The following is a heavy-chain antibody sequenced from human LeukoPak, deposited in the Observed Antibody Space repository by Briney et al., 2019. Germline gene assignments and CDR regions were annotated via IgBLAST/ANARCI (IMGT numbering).Heavy chain of an antibody. CDR3: ATSVDTALVGYFDY. CDR2: ISSSSSYI. D-gene: IGHD5-18*01. CDR1: GFTFSSYS. Sequence: GGSLRLSCAASGFTFSSYSMNWVRQAPGKGLEWVSSISSSSSYIYYADSVKGRFTIYRENAKNSLYLQMNSLRAEDTAVYYCATSVDTALVGYFDYWGQGTLVTVSS. V-gene: IGHV3-21*01. J-gene: IGHJ4*02.